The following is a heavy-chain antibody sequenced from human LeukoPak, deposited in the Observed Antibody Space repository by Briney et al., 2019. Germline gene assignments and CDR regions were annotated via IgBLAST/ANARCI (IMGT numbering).Heavy chain of an antibody. Sequence: GGSLRLSCAASGFTFSSYAVSWVRQAPGKGLEWVSYISSSGSTIYYAHYVKGRLTISRDNTKNSLYLQMISVTATDAAVCYCAIDSCYSSTSCYTFDFWGQGTPVTVSS. D-gene: IGHD2-2*02. CDR2: ISSSGSTI. CDR3: AIDSCYSSTSCYTFDF. J-gene: IGHJ4*02. V-gene: IGHV3-48*04. CDR1: GFTFSSYA.